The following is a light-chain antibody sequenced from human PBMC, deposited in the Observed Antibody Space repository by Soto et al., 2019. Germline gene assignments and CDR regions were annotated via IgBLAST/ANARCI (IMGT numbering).Light chain of an antibody. Sequence: QSVLTQPPSVSGAPGQRVTISCTGSSSNIGAGYDVHWYQQLPGTAPKLLIYGNSNRPSGVPDRFSGSKSGTSASLAITGVQAEDEAAYYCQSYDSSLRGGGLVGGTTQPV. V-gene: IGLV1-40*01. CDR2: GNS. CDR3: QSYDSSLRGGG. J-gene: IGLJ3*02. CDR1: SSNIGAGYD.